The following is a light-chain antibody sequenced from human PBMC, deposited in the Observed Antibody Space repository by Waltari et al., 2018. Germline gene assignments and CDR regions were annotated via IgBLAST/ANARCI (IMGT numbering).Light chain of an antibody. CDR1: RSDVGGYDY. V-gene: IGLV2-11*01. CDR3: CSYAGSHSWV. J-gene: IGLJ3*02. Sequence: QSALTQPRSVSGSPGQSVTLPCTGTRSDVGGYDYVSWYKQRPGKAPKVMVYEVSMRPSGVPDRFSGSKSGNTASLTISGLQAEDEAEYYCCSYAGSHSWVFGGGTRLTVL. CDR2: EVS.